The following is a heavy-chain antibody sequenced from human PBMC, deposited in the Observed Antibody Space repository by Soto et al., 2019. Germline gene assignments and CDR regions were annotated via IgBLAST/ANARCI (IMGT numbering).Heavy chain of an antibody. V-gene: IGHV1-69*02. CDR1: GGTFDSYT. D-gene: IGHD3-16*01. Sequence: QVQLVQSGAEVKKPGSSVRVSCKASGGTFDSYTISWVRQAPGQGLEWVGRIAPIFDISKYAPKFQGRVTITADKSTSRAYMVLVGLTSEDTAVYYCATGAFGGRQQLVREAFDFWGQGTMVTVSS. CDR3: ATGAFGGRQQLVREAFDF. CDR2: IAPIFDIS. J-gene: IGHJ3*01.